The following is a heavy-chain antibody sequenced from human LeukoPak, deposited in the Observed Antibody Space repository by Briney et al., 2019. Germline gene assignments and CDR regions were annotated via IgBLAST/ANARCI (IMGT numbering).Heavy chain of an antibody. CDR3: AKDIGAVVEALDAFDI. CDR1: GFTFDDYA. J-gene: IGHJ3*02. D-gene: IGHD2-15*01. CDR2: ISWNSGSI. Sequence: QSGGSLRLSCAASGFTFDDYAMHWVRQAPGKGLEWVSGISWNSGSIGYADSVKGRFTISRDNAKNSLYLQMNSLRAEDTALYYCAKDIGAVVEALDAFDIWGQGTMVTVSS. V-gene: IGHV3-9*01.